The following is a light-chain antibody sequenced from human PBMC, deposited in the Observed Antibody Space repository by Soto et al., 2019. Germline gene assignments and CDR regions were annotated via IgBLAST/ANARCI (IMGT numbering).Light chain of an antibody. CDR1: QGIRND. J-gene: IGKJ1*01. CDR3: LQDYSYPWT. V-gene: IGKV1-6*01. Sequence: AIQMTQSPSSLSASLGDRVTITCRASQGIRNDLGWYQQKPGKAPRLLIYAASSLQSGVPSKFSGSGSGTDFTLTISSLQPEDFATYYCLQDYSYPWTFGQVTKVEI. CDR2: AAS.